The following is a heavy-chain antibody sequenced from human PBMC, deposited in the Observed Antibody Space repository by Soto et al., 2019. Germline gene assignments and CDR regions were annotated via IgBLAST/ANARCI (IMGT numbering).Heavy chain of an antibody. CDR2: ISSSSSYI. D-gene: IGHD3-3*01. CDR1: GFPFRSYS. V-gene: IGHV3-21*01. J-gene: IGHJ6*03. CDR3: AGDDETIVGRSGGYYYYMAV. Sequence: EVQLVESGGGLVKPGGSLRLSCAASGFPFRSYSVNWVRQAPGKGLGWVSSISSSSSYIDYADSVKGRFTLARDNAKNAPDLQMNSLRAEDTAVYYWAGDDETIVGRSGGYYYYMAVWGKGTTVTVSS.